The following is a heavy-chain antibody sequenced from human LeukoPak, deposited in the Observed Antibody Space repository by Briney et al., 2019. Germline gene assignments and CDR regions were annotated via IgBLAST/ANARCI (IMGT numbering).Heavy chain of an antibody. V-gene: IGHV3-23*01. CDR3: AKDLEEIWVTWYFDL. J-gene: IGHJ2*01. Sequence: PGGSLRLSCAASGFTFSSYAMSWVRQAPGKGLEWVSAISGGGGSTYYADSVKGRFTISRDNSKNTLYLQMNSLRAEDTAVYYCAKDLEEIWVTWYFDLWGRGTLVTVSS. CDR1: GFTFSSYA. D-gene: IGHD2-21*02. CDR2: ISGGGGST.